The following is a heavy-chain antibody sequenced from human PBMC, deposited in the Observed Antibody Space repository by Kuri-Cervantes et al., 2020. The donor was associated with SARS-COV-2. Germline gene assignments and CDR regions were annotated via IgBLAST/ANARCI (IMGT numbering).Heavy chain of an antibody. CDR1: GYTFTSYW. D-gene: IGHD3-10*01. V-gene: IGHV5-51*01. J-gene: IGHJ4*02. CDR2: IYPGDSDT. Sequence: KVSCKASGYTFTSYWIGWVRQMPGKGLEWMGIIYPGDSDTRYSPSFQGQVTISADKSISTAYLQWSSLKASDTAMYYCARIDYYGSGSFTFDYWGQGTLVTVSS. CDR3: ARIDYYGSGSFTFDY.